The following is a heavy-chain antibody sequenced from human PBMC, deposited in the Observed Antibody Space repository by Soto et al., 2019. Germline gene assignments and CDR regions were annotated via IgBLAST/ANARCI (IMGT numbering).Heavy chain of an antibody. CDR3: ARGGALALWFDP. J-gene: IGHJ5*02. CDR1: GGSVSSGAYY. Sequence: QVQLQESGPGLVKPSETLSLTCTVSGGSVSSGAYYWNWIRQSPGKGLEWIGYIYYNGNTNYNPSLKGRVTMSIDTSKNQFSLKLSSVTAADTAVYYCARGGALALWFDPWGQGTLVTVSS. CDR2: IYYNGNT. V-gene: IGHV4-61*08. D-gene: IGHD6-19*01.